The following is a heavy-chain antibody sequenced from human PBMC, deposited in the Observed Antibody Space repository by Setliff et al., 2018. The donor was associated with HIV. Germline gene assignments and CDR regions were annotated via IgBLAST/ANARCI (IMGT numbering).Heavy chain of an antibody. CDR1: GGSLRSLS. CDR3: ANLRGEEAGNFYYFYFGLDV. Sequence: SVMVSCKASGGSLRSLSINWVRQAPGQGLEWMAGTIPKFGTSNYAHKFQGRMTITADESTSTAYMELTGLRSEDTAVYYCANLRGEEAGNFYYFYFGLDVWGQGTTVTVSS. CDR2: TIPKFGTS. V-gene: IGHV1-69*13. J-gene: IGHJ6*02. D-gene: IGHD2-21*02.